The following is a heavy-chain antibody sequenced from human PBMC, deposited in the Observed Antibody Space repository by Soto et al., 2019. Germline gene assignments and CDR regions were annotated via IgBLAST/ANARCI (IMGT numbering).Heavy chain of an antibody. V-gene: IGHV1-18*01. CDR3: ARDKSMLVVGAFDI. J-gene: IGHJ3*02. Sequence: ASVKVSCKSSGYTFTSYGIIWVRQAPGQGLEWMGWISAYNGNTNYAQKLQGRVTTTTDTSTSTAYMELRSLRSDDTAVYYCARDKSMLVVGAFDIWGQGTMVTVSS. CDR2: ISAYNGNT. CDR1: GYTFTSYG. D-gene: IGHD3-22*01.